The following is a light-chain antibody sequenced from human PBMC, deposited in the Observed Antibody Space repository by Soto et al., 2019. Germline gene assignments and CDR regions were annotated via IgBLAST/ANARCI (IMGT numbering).Light chain of an antibody. CDR1: SSDVGGYNY. V-gene: IGLV2-14*01. CDR2: EVS. CDR3: SSYTSSSIDYV. Sequence: QSALTQPASVSGSPGQSITISCTGTSSDVGGYNYVSWYQQHPGKAPKLMIYEVSNRPSGVSNRFSGSKSGNTASLTISGLQAEDEDDYYCSSYTSSSIDYVFGTGTKDTVL. J-gene: IGLJ1*01.